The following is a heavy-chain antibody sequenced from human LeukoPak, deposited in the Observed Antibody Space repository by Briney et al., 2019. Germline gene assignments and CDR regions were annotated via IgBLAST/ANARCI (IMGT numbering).Heavy chain of an antibody. V-gene: IGHV1-2*02. CDR3: AREPYSGSYYVDY. D-gene: IGHD1-26*01. CDR2: INPNSGGT. CDR1: GYTFTGYY. J-gene: IGHJ4*02. Sequence: ASVKVSFKASGYTFTGYYMHWVRQAPGQGLEWMGWINPNSGGTNYAQKFQGRVTMTRDTSISTAYMELSRLRSDDTAVYYCAREPYSGSYYVDYWGQGNLVTVSS.